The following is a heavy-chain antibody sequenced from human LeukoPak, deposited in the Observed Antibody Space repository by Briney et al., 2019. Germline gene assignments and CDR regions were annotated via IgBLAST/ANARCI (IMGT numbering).Heavy chain of an antibody. D-gene: IGHD1-26*01. V-gene: IGHV4-38-2*02. Sequence: SETLSLTCTVSGYSISNDYYWGWIRQPPGKGLEWIGSIYHSGRTYYSPSLKSRVTMSVDTSKNQFSLKLSSVTAADTAVYYCARNRVVGAPNFDYWGQGTLVTVFS. CDR2: IYHSGRT. CDR3: ARNRVVGAPNFDY. CDR1: GYSISNDYY. J-gene: IGHJ4*02.